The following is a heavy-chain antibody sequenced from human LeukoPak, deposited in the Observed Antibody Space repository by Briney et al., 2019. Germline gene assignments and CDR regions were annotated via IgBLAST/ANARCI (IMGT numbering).Heavy chain of an antibody. J-gene: IGHJ4*02. Sequence: GGSLRLSCGASGFTFSSYGMHWVRQAPGKGLEWVAFIRYDGTDKNYADSVKGRFTISIDNSKNTMYLQMNSLRGEDTAVYYCAKGLDWSVDYWGQGTLVTLSS. CDR3: AKGLDWSVDY. D-gene: IGHD3/OR15-3a*01. V-gene: IGHV3-30*02. CDR2: IRYDGTDK. CDR1: GFTFSSYG.